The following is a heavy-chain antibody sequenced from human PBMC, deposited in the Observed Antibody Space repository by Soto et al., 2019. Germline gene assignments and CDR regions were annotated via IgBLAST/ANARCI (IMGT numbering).Heavy chain of an antibody. D-gene: IGHD4-17*01. CDR1: GFTFSSYG. CDR2: IWYDGSNK. J-gene: IGHJ6*02. CDR3: ARDGPLLDGDDPGGYMYYYYGMDV. V-gene: IGHV3-33*01. Sequence: GGSLRLSCAASGFTFSSYGMHWVRQAPGKGLEWVAVIWYDGSNKYYADSVKGRFTISRDNSKNTLYLQMNSLRAEDTAVYYCARDGPLLDGDDPGGYMYYYYGMDVWGQGNTVTVSS.